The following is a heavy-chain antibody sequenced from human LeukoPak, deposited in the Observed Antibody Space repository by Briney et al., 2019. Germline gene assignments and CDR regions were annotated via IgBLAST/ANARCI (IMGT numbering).Heavy chain of an antibody. J-gene: IGHJ3*02. CDR1: GYTFTSCD. CDR2: MNPNSGDT. V-gene: IGHV1-8*03. CDR3: TRDMRGAAAADDAFDI. D-gene: IGHD6-13*01. Sequence: GASVKVSCKASGYTFTSCDINWVRQATGQGLEWMGWMNPNSGDTGYAQNFQGGVTITRDTSISTAYMELSSLRSEDTAVYYCTRDMRGAAAADDAFDIWGQGTMVTVSS.